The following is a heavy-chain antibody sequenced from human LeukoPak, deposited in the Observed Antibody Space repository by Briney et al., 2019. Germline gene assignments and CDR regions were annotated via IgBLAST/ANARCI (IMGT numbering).Heavy chain of an antibody. D-gene: IGHD2-15*01. V-gene: IGHV4-39*07. Sequence: SETLSLTCTVSGGSISSSSYYWGWIRQPPGKGLEWIGSIYHSGSTYYNPSLKSRVTISVDTSKNQFSLKLSSVTAADTAVYYCARVNRYCSGGSCLKYNWFDPWGQGTLVTVSS. CDR1: GGSISSSSYY. CDR2: IYHSGST. J-gene: IGHJ5*02. CDR3: ARVNRYCSGGSCLKYNWFDP.